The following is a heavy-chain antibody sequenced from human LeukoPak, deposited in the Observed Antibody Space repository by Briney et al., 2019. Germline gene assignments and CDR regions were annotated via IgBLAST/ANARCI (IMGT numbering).Heavy chain of an antibody. D-gene: IGHD2-8*01. CDR1: GFSLSNSW. CDR3: AKDRCSNGIGCYYYYMDV. V-gene: IGHV3-7*01. CDR2: INQDGSEK. Sequence: GGSLRLSCTASGFSLSNSWMSWVRQAPGTGLEWVANINQDGSEKHYVDSVKGRFSISRDSSKNILYLQMNSLRAEDTAVYYCAKDRCSNGIGCYYYYMDVWGKGTTVTISS. J-gene: IGHJ6*03.